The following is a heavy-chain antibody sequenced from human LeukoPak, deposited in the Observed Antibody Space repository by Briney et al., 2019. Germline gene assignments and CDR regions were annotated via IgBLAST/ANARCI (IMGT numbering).Heavy chain of an antibody. CDR2: IYYSGST. Sequence: SETPSLTCTVSGGSISSSSHYWGWIRQPPGKGQEWIGIIYYSGSTSYNPSLKSRVTISVDTSKNQFSLKLSSVTVADTAVYYCARRDGAWAFDYWGQGTLVTVSS. V-gene: IGHV4-39*01. D-gene: IGHD2-21*02. CDR3: ARRDGAWAFDY. J-gene: IGHJ4*02. CDR1: GGSISSSSHY.